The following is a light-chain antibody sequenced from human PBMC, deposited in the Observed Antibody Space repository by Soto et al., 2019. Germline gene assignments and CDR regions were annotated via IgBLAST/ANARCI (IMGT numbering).Light chain of an antibody. CDR2: GAS. V-gene: IGKV3-20*01. CDR1: QSVSSSY. Sequence: EIVLTQSPGTLSLSPGERATLSCRASQSVSSSYLAWYQQKPGQAPRLLIYGASSRATGIPDRFSGSGSGTDFTLTISRLEPEDFAVYYCQRYGSSPTTFGHGTKVEI. CDR3: QRYGSSPTT. J-gene: IGKJ1*01.